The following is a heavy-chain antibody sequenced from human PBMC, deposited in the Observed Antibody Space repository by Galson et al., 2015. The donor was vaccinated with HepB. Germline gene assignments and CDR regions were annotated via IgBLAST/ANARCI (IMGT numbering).Heavy chain of an antibody. Sequence: SVKVSCKASGYTFSNNGISWVRQAPGLGLEWMGWISPKNGNINYEQKFQGRDTMTTDTSTNTAYMELRSLRSDDTAFYYCARGVGGYRSIPFPFDIWGQGTMVTVSS. CDR3: ARGVGGYRSIPFPFDI. D-gene: IGHD3-16*02. V-gene: IGHV1-18*01. CDR2: ISPKNGNI. CDR1: GYTFSNNG. J-gene: IGHJ3*02.